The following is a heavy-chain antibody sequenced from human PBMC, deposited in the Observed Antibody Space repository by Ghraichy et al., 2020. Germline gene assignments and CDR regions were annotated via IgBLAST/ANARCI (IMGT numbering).Heavy chain of an antibody. CDR2: INHSGST. D-gene: IGHD7-27*01. V-gene: IGHV4-34*01. J-gene: IGHJ4*02. CDR1: GGSFRGYY. CDR3: ARGGDGSTGDLDY. Sequence: SETLSLTCAVYGGSFRGYYWSWIRQPPGKGLEWIGEINHSGSTNYNPSLKSRVTISVDTSKNRFSLKLTSVTAADTAVYFCARGGDGSTGDLDYWGQGTLVTVSS.